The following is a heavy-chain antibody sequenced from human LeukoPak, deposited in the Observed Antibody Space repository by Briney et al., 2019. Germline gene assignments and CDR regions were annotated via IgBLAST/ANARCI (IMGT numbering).Heavy chain of an antibody. CDR1: GFTVSSNY. Sequence: PGGSLRLSCAASGFTVSSNYMSWVRQAPGKGLEWVSVIYSGGSTYYADSVKGRFTISRDNSKNTLYLQMNSLRAEDTAVYYCARDTRIAVAGNRFRAFDIWGQGTMVTVSS. CDR3: ARDTRIAVAGNRFRAFDI. V-gene: IGHV3-53*01. J-gene: IGHJ3*02. CDR2: IYSGGST. D-gene: IGHD6-19*01.